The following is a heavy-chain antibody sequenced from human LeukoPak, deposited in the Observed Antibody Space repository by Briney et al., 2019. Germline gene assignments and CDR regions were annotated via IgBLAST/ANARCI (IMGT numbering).Heavy chain of an antibody. D-gene: IGHD3-10*01. CDR1: GFTVSRNY. CDR2: VYSGGST. CDR3: ARAGGITLFRGVQYHFDY. Sequence: GGSLRLSCAASGFTVSRNYMSWVRQAPGKGLEWVALVYSGGSTYYADSVRGRFTISRDHSKNTLSLQMNSLRAEDTAVYYCARAGGITLFRGVQYHFDYWGQGTLVTVSS. V-gene: IGHV3-53*01. J-gene: IGHJ4*02.